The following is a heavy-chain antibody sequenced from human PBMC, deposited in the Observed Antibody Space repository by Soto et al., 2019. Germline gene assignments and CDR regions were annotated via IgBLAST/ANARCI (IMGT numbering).Heavy chain of an antibody. CDR3: ARAGPIAAAGPFDY. CDR2: IIPIFGTA. V-gene: IGHV1-69*13. D-gene: IGHD6-13*01. Sequence: GASVKVSCEASGGTFSSYAISWVRQAPGQGLEWMGGIIPIFGTANYAQKFQGRVTITADESTSTAYMELSSLRSEDTAVYYCARAGPIAAAGPFDYWGQGTLVTVSS. J-gene: IGHJ4*02. CDR1: GGTFSSYA.